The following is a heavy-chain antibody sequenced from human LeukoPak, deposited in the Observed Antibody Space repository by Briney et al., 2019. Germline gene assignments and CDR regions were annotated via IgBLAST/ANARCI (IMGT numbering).Heavy chain of an antibody. J-gene: IGHJ4*02. CDR2: INHSGCT. CDR3: ATPKTERYSSSWEWPYS. V-gene: IGHV4-34*01. D-gene: IGHD6-13*01. CDR1: GGSFSGYY. Sequence: SETLSLTCAVYGGSFSGYYRTWIRQPPGKGLEWIGEINHSGCTNYNPSLKRRATIPVDTSKHQFSLKLTSVTAADTAVYYCATPKTERYSSSWEWPYSWGQGTLVTVSS.